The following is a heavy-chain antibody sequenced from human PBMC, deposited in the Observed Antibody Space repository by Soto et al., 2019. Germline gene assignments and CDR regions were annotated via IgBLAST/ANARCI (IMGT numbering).Heavy chain of an antibody. V-gene: IGHV4-30-2*01. J-gene: IGHJ4*02. CDR3: ARYDRDYYDSSGYWDY. Sequence: PSETLSLTCDVSGGSISSVGCSWSWSRQPPGKCLEWIGYIYHSGSTYYNPSLKSRVTISVDRSKNQFSLKLSSVTAADTAVYYCARYDRDYYDSSGYWDYWGQGTLVTVSS. CDR2: IYHSGST. D-gene: IGHD3-22*01. CDR1: GGSISSVGCS.